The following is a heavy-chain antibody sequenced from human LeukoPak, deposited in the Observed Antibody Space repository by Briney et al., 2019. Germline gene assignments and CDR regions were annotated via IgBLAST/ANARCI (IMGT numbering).Heavy chain of an antibody. CDR2: INPNSGGT. CDR1: GYTFTGYY. J-gene: IGHJ4*02. V-gene: IGHV1-2*02. CDR3: ASCYGDYSPLMY. D-gene: IGHD4-17*01. Sequence: ASVKVSCKASGYTFTGYYMHWVRQAPGQGLEWMGWINPNSGGTNYAQKVQGRVTMTRDTSISTAYMELSRLRSDDTAVYYCASCYGDYSPLMYWGQGTLVTVSS.